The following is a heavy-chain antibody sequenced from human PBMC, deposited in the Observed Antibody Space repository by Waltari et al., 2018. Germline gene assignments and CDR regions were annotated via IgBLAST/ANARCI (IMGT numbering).Heavy chain of an antibody. CDR1: GGSISSSY. D-gene: IGHD2-2*01. CDR2: IYYSGST. J-gene: IGHJ4*02. Sequence: QVQLQESGPGLVKPSETLSLTCPVPGGSISSSYWSWIRQPPGKGLEWIGYIYYSGSTNYNPSLKSRVTISVDTSKNQFSLKLSSVTAADTAVYYCARAAAELDYWGQGTLVTVSS. V-gene: IGHV4-59*01. CDR3: ARAAAELDY.